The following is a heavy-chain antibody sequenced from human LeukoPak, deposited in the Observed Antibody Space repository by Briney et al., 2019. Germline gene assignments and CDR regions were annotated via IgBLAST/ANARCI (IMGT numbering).Heavy chain of an antibody. CDR2: ISGSGGST. CDR3: ARGPYYYDSSGFQFDY. CDR1: GFTFSSYA. J-gene: IGHJ4*02. D-gene: IGHD3-22*01. V-gene: IGHV3-23*01. Sequence: PGGSLRLSCAASGFTFSSYAMSWVRQAPGKGLEWVSAISGSGGSTYYADSVKGRFTISRDNSKNTLYLQMNSLRAEDTAVYYCARGPYYYDSSGFQFDYWGQGTLVTVSS.